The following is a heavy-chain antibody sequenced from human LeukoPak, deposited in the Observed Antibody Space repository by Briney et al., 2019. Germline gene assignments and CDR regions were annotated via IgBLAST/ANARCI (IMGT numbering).Heavy chain of an antibody. CDR3: ARHLSPRYYYDSSGYQRAFDI. J-gene: IGHJ3*02. Sequence: SETLSLTCTVSGGSFSGYYWSWIRQPPGKGLEWIGYVYYSGSTNYNPSLKSRVTISLDTSKNQFSLKLSSVTAADTAVYYCARHLSPRYYYDSSGYQRAFDIWGQGTMVTVSS. D-gene: IGHD3-22*01. CDR2: VYYSGST. V-gene: IGHV4-59*08. CDR1: GGSFSGYY.